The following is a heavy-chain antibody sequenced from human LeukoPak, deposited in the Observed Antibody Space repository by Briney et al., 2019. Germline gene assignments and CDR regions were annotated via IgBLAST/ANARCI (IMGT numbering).Heavy chain of an antibody. CDR1: GGSISSGGYY. V-gene: IGHV4-31*03. CDR3: AREGTTYYYDTSGYRPPSGS. J-gene: IGHJ5*02. CDR2: IYYSGST. Sequence: SETLSLTCTVSGGSISSGGYYWSWIRQHPGKGLEWIGYIYYSGSTYYNPSLKSRVTISVDTSKNQFSLKLSSVTAADTAVYYCAREGTTYYYDTSGYRPPSGSWGQGTLVTVSS. D-gene: IGHD3-22*01.